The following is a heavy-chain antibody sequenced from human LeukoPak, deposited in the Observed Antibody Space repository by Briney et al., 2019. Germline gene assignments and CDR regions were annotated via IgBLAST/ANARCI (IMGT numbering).Heavy chain of an antibody. J-gene: IGHJ2*01. CDR3: ARGGGITMVRGVPTRYWYFDL. CDR1: GGSISSYY. D-gene: IGHD3-10*01. Sequence: SETLSLTCTVSGGSISSYYWSWIRQPPGKGLEWIGYIYYSGSTNYNPSLKSRVTISVDTSKNQFSLKLSSVTAADTAVYYCARGGGITMVRGVPTRYWYFDLWGRGTLVTVSS. V-gene: IGHV4-59*01. CDR2: IYYSGST.